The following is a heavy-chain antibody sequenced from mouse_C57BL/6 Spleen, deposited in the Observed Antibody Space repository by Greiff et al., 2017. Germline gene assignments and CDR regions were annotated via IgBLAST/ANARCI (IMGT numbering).Heavy chain of an antibody. CDR3: TRSYSKFAWFAY. J-gene: IGHJ3*01. CDR2: IYPGNSDT. CDR1: GYTFTSYW. V-gene: IGHV1-5*01. D-gene: IGHD2-5*01. Sequence: VQLQQSGTVLARPGASVKMSCKTSGYTFTSYWMHWVKQRPGQGLEWIGAIYPGNSDTSYNQKFKGKAKLTAVTSASTAYMERSSLTNEDSAVYYCTRSYSKFAWFAYWGQGTLVTVSA.